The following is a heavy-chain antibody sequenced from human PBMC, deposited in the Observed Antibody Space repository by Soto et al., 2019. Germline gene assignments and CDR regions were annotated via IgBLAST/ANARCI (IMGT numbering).Heavy chain of an antibody. CDR2: IIPIFGTA. D-gene: IGHD6-19*01. CDR3: AGENSGGWYGPWLDY. Sequence: ASVKLSCKASGGTFSSYAISWVRQAPGQGLECMGGIIPIFGTANYAQKFQGRVTITADESTSTASMELSSLRSEDTAVYYCAGENSGGWYGPWLDYWGQGTLVTGSS. J-gene: IGHJ4*02. V-gene: IGHV1-69*13. CDR1: GGTFSSYA.